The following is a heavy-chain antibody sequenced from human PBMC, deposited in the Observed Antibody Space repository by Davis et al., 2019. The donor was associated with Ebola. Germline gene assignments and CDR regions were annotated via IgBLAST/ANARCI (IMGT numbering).Heavy chain of an antibody. D-gene: IGHD3-10*01. Sequence: ASVKVSCKASGYTFTSYAMHWVRQAPGQRLEWMGWINAGNGNTKYSQKFQGRVTITRDTSASTAYMELSSLRSEETAVYYCARATGMVRGVIIWGSDYGMDVWGQGTTVTVSS. CDR2: INAGNGNT. J-gene: IGHJ6*02. CDR1: GYTFTSYA. V-gene: IGHV1-3*01. CDR3: ARATGMVRGVIIWGSDYGMDV.